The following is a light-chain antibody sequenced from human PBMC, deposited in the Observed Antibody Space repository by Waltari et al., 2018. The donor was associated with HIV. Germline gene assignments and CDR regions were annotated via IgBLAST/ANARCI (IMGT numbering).Light chain of an antibody. J-gene: IGLJ2*01. CDR3: SSYAGSYVV. Sequence: QSALTQPPSASGSPGQSVTISCTGTSSDVGGYNYVSWYQQHPGKAPKLMIYEVSKRPSGVPDRFSGSTSGNTASLTVSGLQAEDEADYYCSSYAGSYVVFGGGTKLTVL. CDR2: EVS. CDR1: SSDVGGYNY. V-gene: IGLV2-8*01.